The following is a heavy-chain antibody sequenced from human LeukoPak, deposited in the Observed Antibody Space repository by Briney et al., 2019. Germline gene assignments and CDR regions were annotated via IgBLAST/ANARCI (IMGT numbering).Heavy chain of an antibody. CDR3: ARDFAWGSGGAPIDDNWLDP. Sequence: ASVKVSCKASGYTFTSYGISWVRQAPGQGLEWMGWISAYNANTNYAQNLQGRVTMTTDTSTSTAYMELRSLRFDDTAVYYCARDFAWGSGGAPIDDNWLDPWGQGTLVTVSS. CDR1: GYTFTSYG. V-gene: IGHV1-18*01. J-gene: IGHJ5*02. CDR2: ISAYNANT. D-gene: IGHD7-27*01.